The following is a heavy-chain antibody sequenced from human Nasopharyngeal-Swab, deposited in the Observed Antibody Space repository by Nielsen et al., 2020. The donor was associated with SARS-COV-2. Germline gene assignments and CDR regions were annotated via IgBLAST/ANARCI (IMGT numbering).Heavy chain of an antibody. D-gene: IGHD6-19*01. J-gene: IGHJ4*02. CDR1: GFTFSSYG. CDR2: IWYDGSNK. CDR3: ARTGSGWYHDY. V-gene: IGHV3-33*01. Sequence: GGSLRLSCAASGFTFSSYGMHWVRQAPGKGLEWVAVIWYDGSNKYYADSVKGRFTISRDNSKNTLYLQMNSLRAEDTAVYYCARTGSGWYHDYWGQGTLVTVSS.